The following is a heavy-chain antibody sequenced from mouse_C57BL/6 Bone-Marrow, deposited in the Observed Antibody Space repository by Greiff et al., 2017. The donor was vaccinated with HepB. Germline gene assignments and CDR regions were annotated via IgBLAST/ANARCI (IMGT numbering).Heavy chain of an antibody. Sequence: EVQRVESGGGLVKPGGSLKLSCAASGFTFSSYTMSWVRQTPEKRLEWVATISGGGGNTYYPDSVKGRFTISRDNAKNTLYLQMSSLRSEDTALYYCARQGVFAYWGQETLVTVSA. CDR1: GFTFSSYT. J-gene: IGHJ3*01. V-gene: IGHV5-9*01. CDR2: ISGGGGNT. CDR3: ARQGVFAY.